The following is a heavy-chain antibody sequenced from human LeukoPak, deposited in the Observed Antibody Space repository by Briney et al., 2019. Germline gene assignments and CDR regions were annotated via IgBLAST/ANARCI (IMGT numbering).Heavy chain of an antibody. CDR3: AREGGTYRDFDH. CDR2: IKPDSGGT. D-gene: IGHD1-26*01. J-gene: IGHJ4*02. V-gene: IGHV1-2*02. Sequence: ASVKVSCKASGYTFTGYYMHWVRQAPGQGLEWMGWIKPDSGGTNYAQTFQGRVTMTRDTSITTAYMELSRLTSDDAAVYYCAREGGTYRDFDHWGQGTLVTVSS. CDR1: GYTFTGYY.